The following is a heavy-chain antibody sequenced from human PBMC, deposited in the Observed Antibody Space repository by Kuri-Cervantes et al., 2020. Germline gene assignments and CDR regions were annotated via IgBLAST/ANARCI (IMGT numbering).Heavy chain of an antibody. Sequence: SETLSLTCAVSGGSISSGGYSWSWIRQPPGKGLEWIGYIYHSGSTYYNPSLKSRVTISVDRSKNQFSLKLSSVTAADTAVYYCVRRPVYYYGSGSYRGWFDPWGQGTLVTVSS. CDR3: VRRPVYYYGSGSYRGWFDP. CDR2: IYHSGST. J-gene: IGHJ5*02. CDR1: GGSISSGGYS. D-gene: IGHD3-10*01. V-gene: IGHV4-30-2*01.